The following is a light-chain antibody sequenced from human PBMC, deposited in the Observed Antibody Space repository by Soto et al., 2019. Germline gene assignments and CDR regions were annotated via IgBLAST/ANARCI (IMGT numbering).Light chain of an antibody. Sequence: QSALTQPASVSGSPGQSITISCTGTSSDVGGYNYVSWYQQHPGKAPKLIIFEVTNRPSGVSNRFSGSKSGNTASLTISGLQAEDEADYYCNSYTGSSTVAFGGGTKVTV. CDR3: NSYTGSSTVA. CDR2: EVT. J-gene: IGLJ2*01. CDR1: SSDVGGYNY. V-gene: IGLV2-14*01.